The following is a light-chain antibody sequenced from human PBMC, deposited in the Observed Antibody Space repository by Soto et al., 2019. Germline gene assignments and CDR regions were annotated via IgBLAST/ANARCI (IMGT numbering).Light chain of an antibody. CDR2: NTN. J-gene: IGLJ2*01. CDR3: ATWDDSPRDVV. Sequence: QSVLTQPPSASGTPGQRVTISCSGSSSNIGSNAVNWYQQLPGTAPKLLIYNTNQRPSGAPDRFSGSKSGTSASLAISGLQSEDKADYYCATWDDSPRDVVFGGGTKVTVL. CDR1: SSNIGSNA. V-gene: IGLV1-44*01.